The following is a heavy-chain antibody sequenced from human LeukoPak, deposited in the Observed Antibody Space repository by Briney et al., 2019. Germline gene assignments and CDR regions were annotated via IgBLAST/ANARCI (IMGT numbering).Heavy chain of an antibody. CDR2: ISGSGGST. J-gene: IGHJ4*02. D-gene: IGHD3-9*01. V-gene: IGHV3-23*01. CDR3: AKGARYFDWLAREYYFDY. Sequence: AGGSLRLSCAASGFTFSSYAMSWVRQAPGKGLEWVSAISGSGGSTYYADSVKGRFTISRDNSKNTLYLQMNSLRAEDTAVYYCAKGARYFDWLAREYYFDYWGQGTLVTVSS. CDR1: GFTFSSYA.